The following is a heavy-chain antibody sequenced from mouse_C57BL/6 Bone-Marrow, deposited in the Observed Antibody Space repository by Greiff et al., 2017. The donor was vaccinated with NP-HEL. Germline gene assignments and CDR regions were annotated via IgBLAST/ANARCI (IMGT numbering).Heavy chain of an antibody. V-gene: IGHV7-1*01. Sequence: VKVVESGGGLVQSGRSLRLSCATSGFTFSDFYMEWVRQAPGKGLEWIAASRNKANDYTTEYSASVKGRFIVSRDTSQSILYLQMNALRAEDTAIYYCARDNWDWYFDVGGTGTTVTVSS. CDR2: SRNKANDYTT. CDR1: GFTFSDFY. J-gene: IGHJ1*03. D-gene: IGHD4-1*01. CDR3: ARDNWDWYFDV.